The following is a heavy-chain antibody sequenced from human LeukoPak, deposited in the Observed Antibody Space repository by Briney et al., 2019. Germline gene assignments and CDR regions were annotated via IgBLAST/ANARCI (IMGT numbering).Heavy chain of an antibody. V-gene: IGHV1-8*01. CDR1: GYTFTSYD. CDR3: ARGYALRYFDWLLSPYYYYGMDV. J-gene: IGHJ6*02. D-gene: IGHD3-9*01. CDR2: MNPNSGNT. Sequence: ASVKVSCKASGYTFTSYDINWVRQATGQGLEWMGWMNPNSGNTGYAQKLQGRVTMPRNTSISTAYMELSSLRSEDTAVYYCARGYALRYFDWLLSPYYYYGMDVWGQGTTVTVSS.